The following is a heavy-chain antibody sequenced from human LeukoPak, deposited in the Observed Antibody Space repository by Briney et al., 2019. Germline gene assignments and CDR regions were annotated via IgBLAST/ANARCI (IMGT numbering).Heavy chain of an antibody. J-gene: IGHJ6*04. Sequence: PSEILSLTCTVSGGSISSYYWSWIRQPAGKGLEWIGRINTSGSTNYNPSLKSRVTMSVDTSKNQSSLKLSSVTAADTAMYFCARDRIGGYASGNYFVVWGKGTTVTVSS. CDR2: INTSGST. V-gene: IGHV4-4*07. D-gene: IGHD3-10*01. CDR1: GGSISSYY. CDR3: ARDRIGGYASGNYFVV.